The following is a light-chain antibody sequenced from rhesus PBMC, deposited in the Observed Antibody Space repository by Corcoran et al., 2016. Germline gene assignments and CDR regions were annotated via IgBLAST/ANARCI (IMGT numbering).Light chain of an antibody. J-gene: IGKJ1*01. V-gene: IGKV1-74*01. CDR2: KAS. Sequence: DIQMTQSPSSLSASVGDRVTITCRASENVNNYLNWYQQKPGKAPKLLIYKASTLQRGVPSRFRGSGCGTAYTFTSNSLQPEDVATYYCQHGFGSPWTVGQGTKVEIK. CDR3: QHGFGSPWT. CDR1: ENVNNY.